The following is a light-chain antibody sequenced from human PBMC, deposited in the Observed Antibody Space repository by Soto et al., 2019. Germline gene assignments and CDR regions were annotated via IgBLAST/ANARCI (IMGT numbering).Light chain of an antibody. CDR2: AAS. V-gene: IGKV1-39*01. CDR3: QQSYSIPFT. J-gene: IGKJ3*01. Sequence: DIQMTQSPSSLSASVGDRVTITCRASQIITSYLNWYQREPGKAPKLLIYAASSLQSGVPSRFSGSGSGADFTLTISSLQPEDFATYYCQQSYSIPFTFGPGTKVEIK. CDR1: QIITSY.